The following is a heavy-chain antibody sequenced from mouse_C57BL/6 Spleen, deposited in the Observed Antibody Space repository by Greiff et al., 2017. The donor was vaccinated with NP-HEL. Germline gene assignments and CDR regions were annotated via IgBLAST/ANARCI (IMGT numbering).Heavy chain of an antibody. J-gene: IGHJ2*01. CDR2: ISSGSSTI. Sequence: DVKLVESGGGLVKPGWSLKLSCAASGFTFSDYGMHWVRQAPEKGLEWVAYISSGSSTIYYADTVKGRFTISRDNAKKTLFLEMTGLRTEDTAMYYCARTFYGSSLLVYWGQGTTLTVSS. CDR1: GFTFSDYG. CDR3: ARTFYGSSLLVY. D-gene: IGHD1-1*01. V-gene: IGHV5-17*01.